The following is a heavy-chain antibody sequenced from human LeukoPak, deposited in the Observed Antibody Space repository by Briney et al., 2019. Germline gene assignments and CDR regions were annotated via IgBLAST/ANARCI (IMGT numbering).Heavy chain of an antibody. CDR3: ARDHQELDDAFDI. D-gene: IGHD1-26*01. CDR1: GFTFSSYW. V-gene: IGHV3-7*01. CDR2: IKQDGSEK. J-gene: IGHJ3*02. Sequence: PGGSLRLSCAASGFTFSSYWMSWVRQAPGKGLEWVANIKQDGSEKYYVDSVKGRFTISRDNAKNSLYLQMNSLRAEDTAVYYCARDHQELDDAFDIWGQGTMVTVSS.